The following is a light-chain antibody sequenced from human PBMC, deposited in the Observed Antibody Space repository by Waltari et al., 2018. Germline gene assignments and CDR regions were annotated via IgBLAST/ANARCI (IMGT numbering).Light chain of an antibody. V-gene: IGKV3-11*01. CDR3: QQRINWPLT. CDR1: QSVRSF. CDR2: DAS. Sequence: EIVLTQSPATLSLSPGERATLSCRASQSVRSFLAWYQQKPGQAPRLLIHDASNRATGIPVRFSGSGSGTDFTLTSSSLEPEDFAVYYCQQRINWPLTFGGGTKVEIK. J-gene: IGKJ4*01.